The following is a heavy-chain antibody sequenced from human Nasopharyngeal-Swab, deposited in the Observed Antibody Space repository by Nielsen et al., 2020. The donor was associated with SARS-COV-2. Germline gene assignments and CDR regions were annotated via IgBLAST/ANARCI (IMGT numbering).Heavy chain of an antibody. CDR1: GFTFSSYG. J-gene: IGHJ4*02. CDR2: ISYDGSNK. CDR3: AKRKGGTRPFFDY. V-gene: IGHV3-30*18. D-gene: IGHD2-15*01. Sequence: GEFLKIYCAASGFTFSSYGMHWVRQAPGQGLEWVAVISYDGSNKYYADSVKGRFNISRDNSKNTLSLQMNSLRAEDTAGYYCAKRKGGTRPFFDYWGQGTLVTVSS.